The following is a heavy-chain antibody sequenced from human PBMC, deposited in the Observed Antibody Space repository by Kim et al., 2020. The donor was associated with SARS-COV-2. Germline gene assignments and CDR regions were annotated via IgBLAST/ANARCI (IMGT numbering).Heavy chain of an antibody. CDR2: IDPSDSYT. D-gene: IGHD4-17*01. CDR3: ATQKTNDYGDRVDDY. Sequence: GESLKISCKGSGYSFTSYWISWVRQMPGKGLEWMGRIDPSDSYTNYSPSFQGHVTISADKSISTAYLQWSSLKASDTAMYYCATQKTNDYGDRVDDYWGQGTLVTVSS. CDR1: GYSFTSYW. J-gene: IGHJ4*02. V-gene: IGHV5-10-1*01.